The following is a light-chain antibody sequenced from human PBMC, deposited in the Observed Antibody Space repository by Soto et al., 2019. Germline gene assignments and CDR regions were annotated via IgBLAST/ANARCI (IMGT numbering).Light chain of an antibody. CDR1: SNY. CDR3: CSFAGSYTSYV. Sequence: QSVPTQPGSVSGSPGHSITISCTRTSNYVSWYQQHPGQAPKLMIYDVNKRPSGVPDRFSGSKSGNTASLTISGLQAEDEADYYCCSFAGSYTSYVFGAGTKATV. J-gene: IGLJ1*01. CDR2: DVN. V-gene: IGLV2-11*01.